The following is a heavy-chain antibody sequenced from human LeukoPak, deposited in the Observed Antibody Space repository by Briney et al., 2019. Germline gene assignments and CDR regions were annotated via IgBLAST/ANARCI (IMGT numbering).Heavy chain of an antibody. J-gene: IGHJ3*02. CDR3: ATNRAGTYDRPFEI. CDR2: IHYTGTT. Sequence: SETLSLTCIVSGGSINNHYWTWIRQTPGKGLEWIGDIHYTGTTKYNLSLKSRVTISVDTSKNQFSLELNSVTATDTAVYFCATNRAGTYDRPFEIWGQGTMVTVSS. D-gene: IGHD1-26*01. CDR1: GGSINNHY. V-gene: IGHV4-59*08.